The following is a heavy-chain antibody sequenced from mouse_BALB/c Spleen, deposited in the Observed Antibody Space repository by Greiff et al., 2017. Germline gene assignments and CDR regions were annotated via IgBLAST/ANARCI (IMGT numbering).Heavy chain of an antibody. D-gene: IGHD2-10*02. V-gene: IGHV1S22*01. CDR1: GYTFTSYW. Sequence: LQQPGSELVRPGASVKLSCKASGYTFTSYWMHWVKQRPGQGLEWIGIIYPCGGSTNYDQKFKSKATLTVDTSSSTAYMQLSSLTSEDSAVYYCARSYGIDASNFDYWGQGTTLTVSS. CDR3: ARSYGIDASNFDY. CDR2: IYPCGGST. J-gene: IGHJ2*01.